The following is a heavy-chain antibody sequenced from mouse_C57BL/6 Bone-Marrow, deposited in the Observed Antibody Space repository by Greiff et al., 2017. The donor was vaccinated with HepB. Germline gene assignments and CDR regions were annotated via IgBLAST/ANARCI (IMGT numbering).Heavy chain of an antibody. CDR3: ARKNWAEAMDY. J-gene: IGHJ4*01. CDR2: IHPNSGST. Sequence: QVQLQQPGAELVKPGASVKLSCKASGYTFTSYWMHWVKQRPGQGLEWIGMIHPNSGSTNYNEKFKSKATLTVDKSSSTAYMQLSSLTSEDSAVYYCARKNWAEAMDYWGQGTSVTVSS. V-gene: IGHV1-64*01. CDR1: GYTFTSYW.